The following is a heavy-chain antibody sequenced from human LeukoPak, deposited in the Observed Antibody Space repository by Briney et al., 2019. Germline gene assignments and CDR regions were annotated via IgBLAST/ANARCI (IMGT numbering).Heavy chain of an antibody. D-gene: IGHD1-26*01. CDR2: ISYDGSNK. V-gene: IGHV3-30*18. J-gene: IGHJ4*02. CDR3: AKDRVGWELPS. Sequence: GGSLRLSCAASGFTFSSYGMHWVRQAPGKGLEWVAVISYDGSNKYYADSVKGRFTISRDNSKNTLYLQMNSLRAEDTAVYYCAKDRVGWELPSWGQGTLVTVSS. CDR1: GFTFSSYG.